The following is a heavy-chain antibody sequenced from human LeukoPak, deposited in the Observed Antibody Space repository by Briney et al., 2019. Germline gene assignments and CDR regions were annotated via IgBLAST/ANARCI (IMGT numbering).Heavy chain of an antibody. V-gene: IGHV4-59*01. CDR1: GGSISSYY. CDR2: IYYSGST. J-gene: IGHJ4*02. Sequence: SETLSLTCTVSGGSISSYYWSWIRQPPGKGLEWIGYIYYSGSTNYNPSFKSRVTISVHTSKNQFSLKLSSVTAADTAVYYCARAPRYCSGGSCFDYWGQGTLVTVSS. CDR3: ARAPRYCSGGSCFDY. D-gene: IGHD2-15*01.